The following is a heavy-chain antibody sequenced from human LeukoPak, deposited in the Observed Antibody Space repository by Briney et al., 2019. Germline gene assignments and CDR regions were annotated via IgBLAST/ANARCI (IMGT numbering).Heavy chain of an antibody. CDR2: ISYDGSNK. D-gene: IGHD6-13*01. CDR1: GFTFSSYA. J-gene: IGHJ4*02. V-gene: IGHV3-30*04. Sequence: PGRSLRLSCAASGFTFSSYAMHWVRQAPGKGLEWVAVISYDGSNKYYADSVKGRFTISRDNSKNTLYLKMQSLRAEDTAVYYCARGKYSSGWYDVYAYWGRGTLVTVSS. CDR3: ARGKYSSGWYDVYAY.